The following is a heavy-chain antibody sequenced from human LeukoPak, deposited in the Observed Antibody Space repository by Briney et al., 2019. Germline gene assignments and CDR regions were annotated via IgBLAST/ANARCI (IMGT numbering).Heavy chain of an antibody. V-gene: IGHV1-69*13. D-gene: IGHD5-18*01. CDR2: IIPVFGTS. CDR3: ARERGGYNYGRAYMDV. CDR1: GGAFSSYA. J-gene: IGHJ6*03. Sequence: SVKVSCKTSGGAFSSYAFSWVRQAPGQGLEWMGRIIPVFGTSNYAQKFQGRVTITADESTRTAYMELSSLRPEDTAVYYCARERGGYNYGRAYMDVWGKGTTVTVSS.